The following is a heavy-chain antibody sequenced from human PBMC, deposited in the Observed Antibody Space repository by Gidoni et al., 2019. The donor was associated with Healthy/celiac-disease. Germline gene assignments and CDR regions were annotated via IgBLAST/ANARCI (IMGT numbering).Heavy chain of an antibody. CDR1: GGPFSSYA. CDR2: IIPIFGTA. J-gene: IGHJ6*02. CDR3: ARPRITMVRGVMGFMNYYYYYGMDV. Sequence: QVQLVQSGAEVKKPGSSVKVSCKASGGPFSSYAISWVRQAPGQGLEWMGGIIPIFGTANYAQKFQGRVTITADKSTSTAYMELSSLRSEDTAVYYCARPRITMVRGVMGFMNYYYYYGMDVWGQGTTVTVSS. D-gene: IGHD3-10*01. V-gene: IGHV1-69*06.